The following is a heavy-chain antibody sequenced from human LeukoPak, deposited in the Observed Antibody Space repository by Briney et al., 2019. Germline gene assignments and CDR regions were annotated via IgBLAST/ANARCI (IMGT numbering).Heavy chain of an antibody. D-gene: IGHD6-19*01. CDR3: ARARVAVSRYYFDY. CDR2: IYPGDSDT. J-gene: IGHJ4*02. CDR1: GYTFTGYW. V-gene: IGHV5-51*01. Sequence: GESLKISCKGSGYTFTGYWIGWVRQMPGKGLEWMGVIYPGDSDTRYSPSFQGQVTISADKSINTAYLQWSSLKASGTAMCYCARARVAVSRYYFDYWGQGTLVTVSS.